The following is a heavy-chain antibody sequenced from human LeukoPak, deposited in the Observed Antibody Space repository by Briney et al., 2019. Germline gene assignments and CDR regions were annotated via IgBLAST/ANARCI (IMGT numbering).Heavy chain of an antibody. CDR2: IYYSGST. D-gene: IGHD4-23*01. J-gene: IGHJ2*01. V-gene: IGHV4-59*01. CDR3: ARIRPTVVPGGWYFDL. Sequence: SETLSLTCTVSGGSINSYYWSWIRQPPGKGLEWVGYIYYSGSTNYNPSLKSRLTISVDTSKNQFSLKLSSVTAADTDVYYCARIRPTVVPGGWYFDLWGRGTLVTVSS. CDR1: GGSINSYY.